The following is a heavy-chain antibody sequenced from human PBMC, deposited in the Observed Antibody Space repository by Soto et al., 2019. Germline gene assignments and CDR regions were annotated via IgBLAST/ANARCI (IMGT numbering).Heavy chain of an antibody. D-gene: IGHD4-17*01. J-gene: IGHJ4*02. V-gene: IGHV4-31*03. Sequence: QVQLQESGPGLVKPSQTLSLTCTVSXXXXXXXXXXXSWIRQXXXXGLEWIGYIYYSGSTYYNPSLKSRXXXXXXXXXXXXXXXXXXXXXXXXXXXXXXXXXXXXTTYDYWGQGTLVTVSS. CDR3: XXXXXXXXTTYDY. CDR2: IYYSGST. CDR1: XXXXXXXXXX.